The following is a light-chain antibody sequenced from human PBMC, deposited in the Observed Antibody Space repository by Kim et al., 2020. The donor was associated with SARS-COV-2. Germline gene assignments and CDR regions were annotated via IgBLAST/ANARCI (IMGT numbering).Light chain of an antibody. CDR2: GKN. Sequence: SSELTQDPAVSVALGQTVRITCQGDSLRSYYASWYQQKPGQAPVLVIYGKNNRPSGIPDRFSGSSSGNTASLTITGAQAEDEADYYCSSRDRRSSGCLFGGGTQLTVL. J-gene: IGLJ2*01. V-gene: IGLV3-19*01. CDR1: SLRSYY. CDR3: SSRDRRSSGCL.